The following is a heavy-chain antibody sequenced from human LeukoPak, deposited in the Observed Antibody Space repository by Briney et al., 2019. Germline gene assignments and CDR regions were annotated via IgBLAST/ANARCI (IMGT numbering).Heavy chain of an antibody. J-gene: IGHJ4*02. Sequence: PWGSLRLSCAASGFTFNRNAISWVRQAPGKGLGGVSTIGGSVDKTFYADSVKGRFTISRDNSKNMVHLQMNSLAGEDTALYYCVRRGDASSGWGDHDFWGQGALVTVSS. CDR3: VRRGDASSGWGDHDF. CDR2: IGGSVDKT. D-gene: IGHD6-19*01. V-gene: IGHV3-23*01. CDR1: GFTFNRNA.